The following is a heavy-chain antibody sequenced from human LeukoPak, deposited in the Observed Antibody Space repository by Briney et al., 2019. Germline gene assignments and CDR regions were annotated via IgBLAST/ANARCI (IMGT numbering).Heavy chain of an antibody. CDR1: GGSISSYY. V-gene: IGHV4-4*07. Sequence: SETLSLTCTVSGGSISSYYWSWIRQPAGKGLEWIGRIYTGGSTNYNPSLKSRVTMSVDTSKNQFSLKLSSVTAADTAVYYCASEDRGYSYGALGYWGQGTLVTVSS. CDR3: ASEDRGYSYGALGY. CDR2: IYTGGST. J-gene: IGHJ4*02. D-gene: IGHD5-18*01.